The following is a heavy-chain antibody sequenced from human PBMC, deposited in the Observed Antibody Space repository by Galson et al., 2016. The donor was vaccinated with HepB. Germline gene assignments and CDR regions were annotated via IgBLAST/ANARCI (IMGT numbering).Heavy chain of an antibody. Sequence: SLRLSCAASGFSFSSHWMHWVRQAPGRGLLWVSRIYDDGSRTNYADSVKGRFPISRDNAKNTVYLQVNSRRAEDTAVYYCARGHSRGYYLDVWGQGTTVTVSS. V-gene: IGHV3-74*01. CDR2: IYDDGSRT. CDR3: ARGHSRGYYLDV. CDR1: GFSFSSHW. D-gene: IGHD3-22*01. J-gene: IGHJ6*02.